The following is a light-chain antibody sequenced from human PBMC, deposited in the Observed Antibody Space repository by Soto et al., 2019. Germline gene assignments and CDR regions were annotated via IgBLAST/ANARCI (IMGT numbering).Light chain of an antibody. Sequence: EIVLTQSPGTLSLSPGERATLSCRTSQSVSNNYLAWYQQKPGQTPRLLIYAASSSATGVPDRFSGSGSGTAFTLTVSRLEPEDFAVFYCQQYGSSPFTFGPGTKVEIK. CDR2: AAS. J-gene: IGKJ2*01. CDR1: QSVSNNY. CDR3: QQYGSSPFT. V-gene: IGKV3-20*01.